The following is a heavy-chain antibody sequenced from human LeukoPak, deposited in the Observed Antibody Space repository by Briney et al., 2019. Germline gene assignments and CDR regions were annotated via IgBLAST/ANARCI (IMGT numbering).Heavy chain of an antibody. J-gene: IGHJ6*03. D-gene: IGHD3-3*01. CDR1: GYTFTSYD. CDR2: MNPNSGNT. CDR3: ASNSRFLEWLLDPPYYYYYMDV. V-gene: IGHV1-8*01. Sequence: ASVKVSCKASGYTFTSYDINWVRQATGQGLEWMGWMNPNSGNTGYAQKFQGRVTMTRNTSISTAYMELSSLRSEDTAVYYCASNSRFLEWLLDPPYYYYYMDVWGKGTTVTVSS.